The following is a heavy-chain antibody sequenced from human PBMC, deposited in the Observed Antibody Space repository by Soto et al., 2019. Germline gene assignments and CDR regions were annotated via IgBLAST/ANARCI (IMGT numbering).Heavy chain of an antibody. CDR1: GFTFDDYA. CDR2: ISWNSGSI. D-gene: IGHD3-3*01. CDR3: AKDRGDDFWSGYHYGMDV. Sequence: AGGPLRLSCAASGFTFDDYAMHWVRQAPGKGLEWVSGISWNSGSIGYADSVKGRFTISRDNAKNSLYLQMNSLRAEDTALYYCAKDRGDDFWSGYHYGMDVWGQGTTVTVSS. J-gene: IGHJ6*02. V-gene: IGHV3-9*01.